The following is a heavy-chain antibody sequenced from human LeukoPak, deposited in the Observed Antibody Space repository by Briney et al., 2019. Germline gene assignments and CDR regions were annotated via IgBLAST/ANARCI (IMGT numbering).Heavy chain of an antibody. D-gene: IGHD5-24*01. CDR3: ARVRDGYNDAYDI. CDR1: GYTFTSYA. V-gene: IGHV1-3*03. J-gene: IGHJ3*02. Sequence: ASVKVSCKASGYTFTSYAMHWVRQAPGQRLEWMGWINAGNGNTKYSQEFQGRVTMPRDTSTSTVYMELSSLRSEDTVVYYCARVRDGYNDAYDIWGQGTMVTVHS. CDR2: INAGNGNT.